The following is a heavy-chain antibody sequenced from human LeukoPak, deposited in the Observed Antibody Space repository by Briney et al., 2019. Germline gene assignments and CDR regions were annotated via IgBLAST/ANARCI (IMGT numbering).Heavy chain of an antibody. CDR1: DVTFHEYY. V-gene: IGHV3-21*01. J-gene: IGHJ5*02. D-gene: IGHD3-22*01. CDR3: ARDQGVYDTSGYYDP. Sequence: GGSLRLSCAASDVTFHEYYMSWVRQAPGKGLEWVSSISSSSTYMYYADSVKGRFTISRDNAKNSVYLQMNSLRAEDTAVYYCARDQGVYDTSGYYDPWGQGTLVTVSS. CDR2: ISSSSTYM.